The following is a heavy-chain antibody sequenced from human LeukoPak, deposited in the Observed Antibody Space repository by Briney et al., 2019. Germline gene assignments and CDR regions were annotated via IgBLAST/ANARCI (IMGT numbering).Heavy chain of an antibody. CDR2: INPSGDST. J-gene: IGHJ4*02. D-gene: IGHD3-22*01. V-gene: IGHV1-46*03. CDR1: GYTFTSYY. CDR3: ARGDYYDSSGYYYGFGD. Sequence: ASVKVSCKASGYTFTSYYMHWVRQAPGQGLEWMGIINPSGDSTSYAQKFQGRVTMTRDTSTSTVYMELSSLRSEDTAVYYCARGDYYDSSGYYYGFGDWGQGTLVTVSS.